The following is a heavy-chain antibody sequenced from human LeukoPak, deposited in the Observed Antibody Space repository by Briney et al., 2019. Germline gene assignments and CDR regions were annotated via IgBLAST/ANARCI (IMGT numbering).Heavy chain of an antibody. V-gene: IGHV4-61*02. CDR1: GGSISSGNYY. Sequence: SQTLSLTCTVSGGSISSGNYYWSWIRQPAGKGLEWIGRTSTSGSTNYDPSLKSRLIISIDKSKNQFSLRLSSATAADTAVYYCASHQYGSGSYYHDYWGQGTLVTVSS. D-gene: IGHD3-10*01. CDR2: TSTSGST. CDR3: ASHQYGSGSYYHDY. J-gene: IGHJ4*02.